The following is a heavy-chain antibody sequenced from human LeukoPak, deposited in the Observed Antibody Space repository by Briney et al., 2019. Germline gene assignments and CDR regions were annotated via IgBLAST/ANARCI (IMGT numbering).Heavy chain of an antibody. CDR3: AKKGGSYFWAFDI. V-gene: IGHV3-43*02. J-gene: IGHJ3*02. D-gene: IGHD1-26*01. CDR2: ISGDGGST. CDR1: GFTFDDYA. Sequence: GGSLRLSCAASGFTFDDYAMHWVRQAPGKGLEWVSLISGDGGSTYYADSVKGRFTISRDNSKNSPYLQMNSLRTEDTALYYRAKKGGSYFWAFDIWGQGKMVTVSS.